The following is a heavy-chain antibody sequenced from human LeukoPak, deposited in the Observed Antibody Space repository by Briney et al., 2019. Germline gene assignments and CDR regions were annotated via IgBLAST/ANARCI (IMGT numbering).Heavy chain of an antibody. D-gene: IGHD1-26*01. V-gene: IGHV3-21*01. CDR3: ALGGELRPFDY. CDR1: GFTFSSYW. J-gene: IGHJ4*02. Sequence: GGSLRLSCAASGFTFSSYWMSWVRQAPGKGLEWVSSISSRSSYIYYADSVKGRFTISRDNAKKSPYLQMNSLRAEDTAVYYCALGGELRPFDYWGQGTLVTVSS. CDR2: ISSRSSYI.